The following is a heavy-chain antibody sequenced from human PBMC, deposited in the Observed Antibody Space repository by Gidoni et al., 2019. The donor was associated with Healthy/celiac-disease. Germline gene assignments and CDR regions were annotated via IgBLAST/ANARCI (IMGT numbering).Heavy chain of an antibody. J-gene: IGHJ6*03. CDR1: GFTFSSYA. Sequence: EVQLLESGGGLVQPGGSLRLAGAASGFTFSSYAMSGVRQAPGKGLEWVSAISGSGGSTYYADSVKGRFTISRDYAKNTLYLQMNSLRAEETAVYYCASGGDIVVVPAAYMDVWGKGTTVTVSS. D-gene: IGHD2-2*01. CDR3: ASGGDIVVVPAAYMDV. V-gene: IGHV3-23*01. CDR2: ISGSGGST.